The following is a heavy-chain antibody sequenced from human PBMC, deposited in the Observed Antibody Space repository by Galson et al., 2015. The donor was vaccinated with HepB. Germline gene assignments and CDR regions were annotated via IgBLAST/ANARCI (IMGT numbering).Heavy chain of an antibody. CDR2: IDWDDDI. V-gene: IGHV2-70*01. J-gene: IGHJ4*02. CDR1: GFSLSSSRMS. D-gene: IGHD3-22*01. Sequence: PALVKPTQTLTLTCTFSGFSLSSSRMSVAWIRQSPGKALEWLALIDWDDDIYYSTSLKTRLTISKGTPSNEVVLTVTNMDPVDTATYFCARATYYYDFSGCYTYYFDHWGQGTLVTVAS. CDR3: ARATYYYDFSGCYTYYFDH.